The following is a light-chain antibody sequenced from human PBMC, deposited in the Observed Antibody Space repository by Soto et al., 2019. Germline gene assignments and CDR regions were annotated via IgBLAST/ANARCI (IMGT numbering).Light chain of an antibody. Sequence: DIQMTQSPSTLSGSVGDTVTITCRASQTISSWLAWYQQKTGKAPKLLIYKASTLKSGVPSRFSGSGSGTDLTLTISSLQPEDFATYYCQKSYSTPLTCGPGTKVDIK. J-gene: IGKJ3*01. CDR1: QTISSW. CDR3: QKSYSTPLT. CDR2: KAS. V-gene: IGKV1-5*03.